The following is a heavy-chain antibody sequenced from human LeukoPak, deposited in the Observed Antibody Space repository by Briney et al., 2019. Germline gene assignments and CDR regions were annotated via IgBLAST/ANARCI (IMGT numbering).Heavy chain of an antibody. J-gene: IGHJ4*02. Sequence: SETLSLTCTVSGGSISSYYWSWIRQPPGKGLEWIGYIYYSGSTIYNPSLKSRVTISVDTSKNQFSLKLSSVTAADTAVYYCARGYSSSWAYFDYWSQGTLVTVSS. CDR1: GGSISSYY. V-gene: IGHV4-59*01. D-gene: IGHD6-13*01. CDR3: ARGYSSSWAYFDY. CDR2: IYYSGST.